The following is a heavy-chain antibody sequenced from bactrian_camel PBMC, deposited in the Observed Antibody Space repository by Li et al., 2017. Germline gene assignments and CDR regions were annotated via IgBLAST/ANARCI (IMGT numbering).Heavy chain of an antibody. V-gene: IGHV3S53*01. CDR3: AAGTRIIVGDYCDGITTWGQGTQVGNWLLSV. CDR1: GDTHRSLC. Sequence: HVQLVESGGGLVQPGGSLNLSCAASGDTHRSLCMGWYRQAPGNECELVSSISGDGSTYYTDAVKGRFTISHDNAMNSVDLQMNSLTPDDTAMYYCAAGTRIIVGDYCDGITTWGQGTQVGNWLLSVLGPGDPGHRL. CDR2: ISGDGST. D-gene: IGHD3*01. J-gene: IGHJ4*01.